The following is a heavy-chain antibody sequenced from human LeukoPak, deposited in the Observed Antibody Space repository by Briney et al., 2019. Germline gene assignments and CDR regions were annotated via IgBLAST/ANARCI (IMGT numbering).Heavy chain of an antibody. V-gene: IGHV3-11*01. CDR3: ARAGRLQYGDYVAFDY. CDR1: GFTFSSYA. J-gene: IGHJ4*02. D-gene: IGHD4-17*01. Sequence: PGGSLRLSFAASGFTFSSYAMSWIRQAPGKGLDWVSYISTSGTTINYADSVKGRFTFSRDNAKNSLYLQMNSLRAEDTAVYYCARAGRLQYGDYVAFDYWGQGTLVTVSS. CDR2: ISTSGTTI.